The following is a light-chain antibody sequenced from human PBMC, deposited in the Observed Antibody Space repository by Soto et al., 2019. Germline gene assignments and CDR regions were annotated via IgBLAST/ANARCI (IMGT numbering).Light chain of an antibody. CDR1: QSVGTW. Sequence: DIQMTQSPSTLSASVGGIVTITCRASQSVGTWVAWYQQKPGKAPKLLIYAASSLQSGVPSRFSGSGSGTDFTLTISSLQPEDFATYYCQQSYSTPITFGQGTRLEIK. V-gene: IGKV1-39*01. CDR3: QQSYSTPIT. J-gene: IGKJ5*01. CDR2: AAS.